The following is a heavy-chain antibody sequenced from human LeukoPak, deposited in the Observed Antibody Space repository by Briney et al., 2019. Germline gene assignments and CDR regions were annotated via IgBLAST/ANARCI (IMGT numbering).Heavy chain of an antibody. CDR1: GFTFSSNW. V-gene: IGHV3-7*01. Sequence: GGSLRLSCAASGFTFSSNWMSWVRQAPGKGLEWVANIKQDGSEKYYVDSVKGRFTISRDNAKNSLYLQMNSLRAEDTAVYYCARDVRWQQLDYWGQGTLVTVSS. D-gene: IGHD6-13*01. J-gene: IGHJ4*02. CDR2: IKQDGSEK. CDR3: ARDVRWQQLDY.